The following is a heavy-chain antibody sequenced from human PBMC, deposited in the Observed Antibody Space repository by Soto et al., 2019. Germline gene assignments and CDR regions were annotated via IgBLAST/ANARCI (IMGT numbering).Heavy chain of an antibody. CDR1: VFTFSSYG. D-gene: IGHD1-26*01. CDR2: IWYDGSNK. CDR3: ASQRGGATKTHSLDY. Sequence: PGGSLRLSCAASVFTFSSYGMHWVRQAPGKGLEWVAVIWYDGSNKYYADSVKGRFTISRDNSKNTLYLQMNSLRAEDTAVYYCASQRGGATKTHSLDYWGQGTLVTVSS. V-gene: IGHV3-33*01. J-gene: IGHJ4*02.